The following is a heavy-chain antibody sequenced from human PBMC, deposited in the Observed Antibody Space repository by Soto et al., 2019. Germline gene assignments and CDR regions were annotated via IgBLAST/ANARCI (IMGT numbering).Heavy chain of an antibody. CDR3: ARNRPLWFGYPHFDY. CDR1: GYTFTGYY. V-gene: IGHV1-2*02. D-gene: IGHD3-10*01. CDR2: INPNSGGT. Sequence: ASVKVSCKASGYTFTGYYMHWVRQAPGQGLEWMGWINPNSGGTNYAQKFQGRVTMTRDTSISTAYMELSRLRSDDTAVYYCARNRPLWFGYPHFDYWGQGTLVTVSS. J-gene: IGHJ4*02.